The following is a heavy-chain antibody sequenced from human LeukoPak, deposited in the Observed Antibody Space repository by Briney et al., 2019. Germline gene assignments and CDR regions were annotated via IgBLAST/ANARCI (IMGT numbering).Heavy chain of an antibody. CDR2: IYSSGYT. CDR1: NGSISSHY. CDR3: ARNERRAQKDTYYAYFYYMDV. V-gene: IGHV4-59*11. J-gene: IGHJ6*03. D-gene: IGHD6-25*01. Sequence: SETLSLTCTVSNGSISSHYWSWIRQPPGKGLEWIGLIYSSGYTNYNPSLKSRVTISVDTSRNQFSLELSSATAADTAVYYCARNERRAQKDTYYAYFYYMDVWGKGSTVTVSS.